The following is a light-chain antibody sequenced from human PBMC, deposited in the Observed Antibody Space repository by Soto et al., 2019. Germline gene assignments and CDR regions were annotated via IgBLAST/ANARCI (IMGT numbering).Light chain of an antibody. CDR1: TSNIGAGYD. Sequence: QSALTQPPSVSGAPGQRITISCTGSTSNIGAGYDLHWYQQLPGTAPKLLIYGNSNRPSGVPDRFSGSKSGTSASLAITVLHAADEADYYCQSYDSSLSLFVFGTGTKVT. CDR2: GNS. CDR3: QSYDSSLSLFV. J-gene: IGLJ1*01. V-gene: IGLV1-40*01.